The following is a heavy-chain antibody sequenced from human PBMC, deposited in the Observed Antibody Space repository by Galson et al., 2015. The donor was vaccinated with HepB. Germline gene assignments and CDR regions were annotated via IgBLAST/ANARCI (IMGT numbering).Heavy chain of an antibody. D-gene: IGHD3-3*01. CDR2: MNPNSGNT. CDR1: GYTFTSYD. CDR3: ARGLYYDFGSGYYFWFDP. Sequence: SVKVSCKASGYTFTSYDINWVRQATGQGLEWMGWMNPNSGNTGYAQKFQGRVTMTRNTSMSTAYMELSSLRSEDTAVYYCARGLYYDFGSGYYFWFDPWGQGTLVTVSS. J-gene: IGHJ5*02. V-gene: IGHV1-8*01.